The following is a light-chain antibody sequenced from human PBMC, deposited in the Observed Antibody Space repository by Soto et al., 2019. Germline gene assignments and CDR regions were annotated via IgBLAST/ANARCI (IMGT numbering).Light chain of an antibody. Sequence: DIQMTHSASSLSGSVADRVTITCRASQTISSWLAWYQQKPGKAPKLLIYKASTLKSGVPSRFSGSGSGTDFTLTISSLQPEDFAAYYCQQLTAYRFTFGQGTKVDI. CDR2: KAS. V-gene: IGKV1-5*03. CDR1: QTISSW. CDR3: QQLTAYRFT. J-gene: IGKJ2*01.